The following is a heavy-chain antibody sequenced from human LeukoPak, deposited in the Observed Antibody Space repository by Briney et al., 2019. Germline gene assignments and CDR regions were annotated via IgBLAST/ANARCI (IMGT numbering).Heavy chain of an antibody. CDR3: ARNLQYYDFWSGFVSAFDI. D-gene: IGHD3-3*01. CDR2: ISSSSSYI. J-gene: IGHJ3*02. V-gene: IGHV3-21*01. Sequence: GGSLRLSCAASGFTFSSYSMNWVRQAPGKGLEWVSSISSSSSYIYYADSVKGRFTISRDNAKNSLYLQMNSLRAEDTAVYYCARNLQYYDFWSGFVSAFDIWGQGTMVTVSS. CDR1: GFTFSSYS.